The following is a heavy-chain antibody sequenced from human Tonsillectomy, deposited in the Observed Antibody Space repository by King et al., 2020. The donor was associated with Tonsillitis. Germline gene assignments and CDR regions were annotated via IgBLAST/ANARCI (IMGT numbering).Heavy chain of an antibody. CDR1: GFTFSSYS. CDR3: AIPITIFGLVIISADAFDI. CDR2: ISSSSSYI. V-gene: IGHV3-21*01. J-gene: IGHJ3*02. D-gene: IGHD3-3*01. Sequence: VQLVESGGGLVKPGGSLRLSCAASGFTFSSYSMNWVRQAPGKGLEWVSSISSSSSYIYYADSVKGRFTISRDNAQNSLYLQLTSLRAEDTAVYYCAIPITIFGLVIISADAFDIWRQGTIVTVSS.